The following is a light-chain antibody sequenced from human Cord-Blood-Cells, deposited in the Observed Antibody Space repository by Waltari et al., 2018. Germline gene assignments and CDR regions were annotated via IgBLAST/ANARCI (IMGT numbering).Light chain of an antibody. CDR2: EGS. V-gene: IGLV2-23*01. Sequence: QSALTQPASVSGSPGHAITIPCTGTSSDVGSYNLVSWYQQHPGKAPKLMIYEGSKRPSGVSNRFSGSKSGNTASLTISGLQAEDEADYYCCSYAGSSTVVFGGGTKLTVL. J-gene: IGLJ2*01. CDR1: SSDVGSYNL. CDR3: CSYAGSSTVV.